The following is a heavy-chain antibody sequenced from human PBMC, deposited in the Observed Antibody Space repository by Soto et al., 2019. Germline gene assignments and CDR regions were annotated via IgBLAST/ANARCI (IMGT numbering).Heavy chain of an antibody. CDR2: ISGSGDST. D-gene: IGHD3-22*01. V-gene: IGHV3-23*01. CDR1: GFTFSSYA. J-gene: IGHJ4*02. CDR3: AKAQYYYDSSGSSSMFDF. Sequence: PGGSLRLSCAASGFTFSSYAMSWVRQAPGKGLEWVSAISGSGDSTYYADSVKGRFTISRDNSKNTLYLQMNSLRAEDTAVYYCAKAQYYYDSSGSSSMFDFWGQGTLVTVSS.